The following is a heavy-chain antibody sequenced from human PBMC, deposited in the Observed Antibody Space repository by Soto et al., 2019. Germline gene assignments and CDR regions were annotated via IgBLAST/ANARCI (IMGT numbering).Heavy chain of an antibody. Sequence: PGGSLRLSCAASGFTFSSYAMSWVRQAPGKGLEWVSAISGSGGSTYYADSVKGRFTISRDNSKNTLYLQMNSLRAEDTAVYYCAKGDSSGWSGSFDYWGQGTLVTAPQ. CDR1: GFTFSSYA. D-gene: IGHD6-19*01. J-gene: IGHJ4*02. V-gene: IGHV3-23*01. CDR2: ISGSGGST. CDR3: AKGDSSGWSGSFDY.